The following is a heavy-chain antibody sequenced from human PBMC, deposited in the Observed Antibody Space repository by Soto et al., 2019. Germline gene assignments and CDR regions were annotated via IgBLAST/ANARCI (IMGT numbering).Heavy chain of an antibody. CDR2: IWYDGSKS. D-gene: IGHD6-19*01. J-gene: IGHJ6*02. V-gene: IGHV3-33*01. CDR1: GYTFSSKG. CDR3: ARAGIGTYGMDV. Sequence: QVQLVESGGGVVQPGRSLRLSCAASGYTFSSKGMHWVRQAPGKGLEWVAVIWYDGSKSYYADSVKGRFTISRENSKNTLYLQMTSLRVDDTAVYYCARAGIGTYGMDVWGQVTTVTVSS.